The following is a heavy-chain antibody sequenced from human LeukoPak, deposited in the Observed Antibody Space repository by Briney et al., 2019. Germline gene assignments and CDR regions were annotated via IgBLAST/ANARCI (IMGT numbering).Heavy chain of an antibody. J-gene: IGHJ1*01. Sequence: GASVTVSFKASGYSFVGYYLHWVRQAPGQGLEWMSWIDPYTGNTHYAQKFQGRLTVTRDTSISTTYMELSWLTSDDTAMYYCAREYSASEHWGQGTLVTVSS. CDR3: AREYSASEH. D-gene: IGHD5-12*01. CDR2: IDPYTGNT. V-gene: IGHV1-2*02. CDR1: GYSFVGYY.